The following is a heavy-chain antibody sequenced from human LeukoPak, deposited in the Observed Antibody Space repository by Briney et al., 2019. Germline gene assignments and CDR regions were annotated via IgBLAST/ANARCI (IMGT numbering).Heavy chain of an antibody. J-gene: IGHJ4*02. D-gene: IGHD3-9*01. CDR1: AGSISXYX. CDR3: ARGHYDILTGYYGRPQYFDY. CDR2: XXXXGST. V-gene: IGHV4-4*09. Sequence: PSETLSLTCXVSAGSISXYXXXXXXQPPXXXXXXXXXXXXXGSTNYNPSLRSRVXISVDTSKNQFSLKLSSVTAADTAVYYCARGHYDILTGYYGRPQYFDYWGQGTLVTVSS.